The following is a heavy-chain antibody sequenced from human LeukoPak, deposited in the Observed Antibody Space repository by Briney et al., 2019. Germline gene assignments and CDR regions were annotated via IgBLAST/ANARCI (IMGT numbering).Heavy chain of an antibody. CDR1: GGSISSSSYY. V-gene: IGHV4-39*01. CDR2: IYYSGST. CDR3: ARPLEYSSSSEAFDI. D-gene: IGHD6-6*01. Sequence: SETLSLTCTVSGGSISSSSYYWGWIRQPPGKGLEWIGSIYYSGSTYYNPSLKSRVTISVDTSKNQFSLKLSAVTAADTAVYYCARPLEYSSSSEAFDIWGQGTMATVSS. J-gene: IGHJ3*02.